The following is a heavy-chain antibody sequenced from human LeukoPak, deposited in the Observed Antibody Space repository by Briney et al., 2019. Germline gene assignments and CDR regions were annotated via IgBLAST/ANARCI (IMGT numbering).Heavy chain of an antibody. Sequence: ASVNVSCKASGYTFTNYDIMWVRQATGQGPEGMGWMNSNTGSTGSEQKFHGRVTMTRDTSINPAYMELHSLTSEDTAVYYCARGRGGTVVRGYLDYWGQGTLVTVSS. CDR2: MNSNTGST. CDR1: GYTFTNYD. D-gene: IGHD3-10*01. CDR3: ARGRGGTVVRGYLDY. V-gene: IGHV1-8*01. J-gene: IGHJ4*02.